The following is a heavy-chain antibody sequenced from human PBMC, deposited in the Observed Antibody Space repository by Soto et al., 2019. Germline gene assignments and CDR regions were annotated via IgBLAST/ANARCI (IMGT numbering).Heavy chain of an antibody. J-gene: IGHJ6*02. CDR2: ISRNSGSI. CDR3: AKAVARGDYYYYGMDV. V-gene: IGHV3-9*01. Sequence: GGSLRLSCAASGFTFDDYAMHWVRQAPGKGLEWVSGISRNSGSIGYADSVKGRFTISRDNAKNSLYLQMNSLRAEDTALYYCAKAVARGDYYYYGMDVWGQGTTVTVSS. CDR1: GFTFDDYA. D-gene: IGHD6-19*01.